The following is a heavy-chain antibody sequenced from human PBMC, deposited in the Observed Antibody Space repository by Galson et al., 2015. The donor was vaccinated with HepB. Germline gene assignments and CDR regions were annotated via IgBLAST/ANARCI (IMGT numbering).Heavy chain of an antibody. CDR1: GFTFSSYS. Sequence: SLRLSCAASGFTFSSYSMNWVRQAPGKGLEWVSYISSSSTIYYADSVKGRFTISRDNAKNSLYLQMNSLRAEDTAVYYCARVGVCSSTSCLEALDYWGQGTLVTVSS. J-gene: IGHJ4*02. CDR3: ARVGVCSSTSCLEALDY. V-gene: IGHV3-48*01. CDR2: ISSSSTI. D-gene: IGHD2-2*01.